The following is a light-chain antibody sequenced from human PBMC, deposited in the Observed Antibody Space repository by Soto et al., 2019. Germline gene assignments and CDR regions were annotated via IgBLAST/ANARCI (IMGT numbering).Light chain of an antibody. CDR2: KTS. CDR1: QTINNW. Sequence: DVQMTQSPSTLSASVGDRVTITCRVSQTINNWLAWYQQRPGKAPTFLIYKTSTLETGVPSRFSGSGSGTEFTLTISSLQPEDFAIYYCQQYNTYPWTFGQGTRVES. J-gene: IGKJ1*01. CDR3: QQYNTYPWT. V-gene: IGKV1-5*03.